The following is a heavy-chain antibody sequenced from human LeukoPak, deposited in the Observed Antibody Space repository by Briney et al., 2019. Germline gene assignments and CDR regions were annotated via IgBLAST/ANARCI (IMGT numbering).Heavy chain of an antibody. Sequence: PSETLSLTCTVSGGSISSGSYYWSWIRQPAGKGLEWIGRIYTSGSTNYNPSLNSRVTISVDTSKNQFSLKLSSVTAADTAVYYCARGLRIWYQYLDSWGQGTLVTVSS. CDR2: IYTSGST. D-gene: IGHD6-13*01. CDR1: GGSISSGSYY. V-gene: IGHV4-61*02. CDR3: ARGLRIWYQYLDS. J-gene: IGHJ4*02.